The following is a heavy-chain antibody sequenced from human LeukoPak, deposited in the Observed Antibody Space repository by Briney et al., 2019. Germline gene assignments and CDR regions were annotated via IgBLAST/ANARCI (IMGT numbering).Heavy chain of an antibody. Sequence: GGSLRLSCAASGFTFSSYSMNWVRQAPGKGLEWVSYISSSSSTIYYADSVKDRFTISRDNAKNSLYLQMNSLRAEDTAVYYCARDADQWLLTYNWFDPWGQGTLVTVSS. D-gene: IGHD3-22*01. J-gene: IGHJ5*02. CDR2: ISSSSSTI. CDR1: GFTFSSYS. V-gene: IGHV3-48*04. CDR3: ARDADQWLLTYNWFDP.